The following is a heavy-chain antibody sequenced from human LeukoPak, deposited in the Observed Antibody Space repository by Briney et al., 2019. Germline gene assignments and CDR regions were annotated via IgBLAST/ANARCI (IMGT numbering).Heavy chain of an antibody. Sequence: QSGGSLRLSCAASGFTFSSYAMHWVRQAPGKGLEWVAVISYDGSNKYYADSVKGRFTISRDNSKNTLYLQMNSLRAEDTAVYYCAREKWELLQSVLYYWGQGTLVTVSS. CDR2: ISYDGSNK. V-gene: IGHV3-30-3*01. J-gene: IGHJ4*02. CDR1: GFTFSSYA. CDR3: AREKWELLQSVLYY. D-gene: IGHD1-26*01.